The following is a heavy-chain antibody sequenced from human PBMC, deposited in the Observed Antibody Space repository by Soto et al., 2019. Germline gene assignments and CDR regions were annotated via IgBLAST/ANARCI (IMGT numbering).Heavy chain of an antibody. Sequence: EVQLVESGGGLVKPGGSLRLSCAASGFTFSNAWMSWVRQAPGKGLEWVGRIKSKTDGGTTDYAAPVKGRFTISRDDSKNTLYLQMNSLKTEDTAVYYCTTSWFYYSRPDYYGMDVRGQGTTVTVSS. J-gene: IGHJ6*02. CDR2: IKSKTDGGTT. CDR3: TTSWFYYSRPDYYGMDV. CDR1: GFTFSNAW. V-gene: IGHV3-15*01. D-gene: IGHD1-26*01.